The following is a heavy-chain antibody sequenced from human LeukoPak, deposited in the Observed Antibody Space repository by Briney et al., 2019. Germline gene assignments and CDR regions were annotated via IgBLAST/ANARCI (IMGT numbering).Heavy chain of an antibody. CDR3: TKGLWAGVSAARD. J-gene: IGHJ4*02. CDR2: IYTGGDT. Sequence: PGGSLRLSCAASGFTVSSNHMSWVRQAPGKGLEWVSVIYTGGDTYYADSVKGRFTISRDNSKNTLYLQMSSLRAEDTAVYYCTKGLWAGVSAARDWGQGTLVTVSS. V-gene: IGHV3-66*01. D-gene: IGHD3-10*01. CDR1: GFTVSSNH.